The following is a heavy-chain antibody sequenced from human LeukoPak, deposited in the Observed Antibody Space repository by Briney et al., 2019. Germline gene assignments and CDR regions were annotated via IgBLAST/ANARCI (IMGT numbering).Heavy chain of an antibody. J-gene: IGHJ5*02. V-gene: IGHV1-2*02. Sequence: GASVKVSCKASGYTFTGYYMHWVRQAPGQGLEWMGWINPNSGGTNYAQKFQGRVTMTRDTSISTAYMELSRLRSDDTAVYYCARAGGGSSSTSCYDTWFDPWGQGTLVTVSS. CDR2: INPNSGGT. D-gene: IGHD2-2*01. CDR3: ARAGGGSSSTSCYDTWFDP. CDR1: GYTFTGYY.